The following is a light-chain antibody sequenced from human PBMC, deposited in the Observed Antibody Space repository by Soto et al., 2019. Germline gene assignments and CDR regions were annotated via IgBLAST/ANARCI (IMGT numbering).Light chain of an antibody. CDR3: QQYNTYPLT. J-gene: IGKJ4*01. CDR1: QSISTW. Sequence: DIQMTQSPSTLSASVGDRVTITCRASQSISTWLAWYQQKPGKAPKLLIYKASSLESGVPARYSGSGSGTECTLTISSLQPDDFAAYYYQQYNTYPLTFGGGTTVEIK. CDR2: KAS. V-gene: IGKV1-5*03.